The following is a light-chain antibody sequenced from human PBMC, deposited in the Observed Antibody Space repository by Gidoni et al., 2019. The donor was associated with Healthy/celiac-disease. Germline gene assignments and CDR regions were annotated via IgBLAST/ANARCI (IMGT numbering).Light chain of an antibody. Sequence: DIQMTQSPSSLSASVGDRVTITCRASQSISSYLNWYQQKQGKAPKLLIYAASRLQSGVPSRFSGSGSGTDFTLTISSLQPEDFATYYCQQSYSTPYTFGGGTKVEIK. CDR2: AAS. CDR3: QQSYSTPYT. CDR1: QSISSY. J-gene: IGKJ4*01. V-gene: IGKV1-39*01.